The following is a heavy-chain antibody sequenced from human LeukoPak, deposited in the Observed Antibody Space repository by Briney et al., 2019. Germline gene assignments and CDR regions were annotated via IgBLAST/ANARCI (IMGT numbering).Heavy chain of an antibody. CDR3: ASRSYYYYGMDV. J-gene: IGHJ6*02. CDR2: ISSSSSYT. CDR1: GFTFSDYY. V-gene: IGHV3-11*06. Sequence: GSLRLSCAASGFTFSDYYMSWIRQAPGKGLEWVSYISSSSSYTNYADPVKGRFTISRDNAKNSLYLQMNSLRAEDTAVYYCASRSYYYYGMDVWGQGTTVTVSS.